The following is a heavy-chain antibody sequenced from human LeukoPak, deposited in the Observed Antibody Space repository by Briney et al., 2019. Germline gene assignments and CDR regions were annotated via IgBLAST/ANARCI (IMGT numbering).Heavy chain of an antibody. Sequence: PGGSLRLSCAASGFTFSSHRMHWVRQAPGKGLVWVSRIKGDGSSTSYADSVKGRLTISRDNAKNTVYLQMNSLRGEDTAVYYCARGIPNSYGKDYWGQGTLVTVSS. D-gene: IGHD3-16*01. CDR2: IKGDGSST. J-gene: IGHJ4*02. CDR1: GFTFSSHR. CDR3: ARGIPNSYGKDY. V-gene: IGHV3-74*01.